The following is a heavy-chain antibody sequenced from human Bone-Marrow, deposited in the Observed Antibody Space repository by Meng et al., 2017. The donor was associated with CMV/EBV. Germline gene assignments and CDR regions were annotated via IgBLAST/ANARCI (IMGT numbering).Heavy chain of an antibody. Sequence: GESLKISCAASGFTFSNYWMHWVRQVPGKGLVWVSLIDNDGSVTDYADSVKGRFTISRDNAKSTLYLQMNSLRVEDTALYYCARDAPVITPHHDAFAVWGHGKLVHVSS. V-gene: IGHV3-74*01. CDR1: GFTFSNYW. J-gene: IGHJ3*01. D-gene: IGHD4-23*01. CDR2: IDNDGSVT. CDR3: ARDAPVITPHHDAFAV.